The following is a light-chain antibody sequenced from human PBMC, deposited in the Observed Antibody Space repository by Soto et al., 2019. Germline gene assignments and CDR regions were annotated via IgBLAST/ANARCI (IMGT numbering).Light chain of an antibody. Sequence: DIQVTQSPSTLSASVGDTVTITCRASQNINRWLAWYQHRPGKAPNLLIHKASSLEGGVPSRFSGSASGTEFTLTISSLQPDDVATYFCLQYNVYPLTFGGGTKVEIK. V-gene: IGKV1-5*03. J-gene: IGKJ4*01. CDR2: KAS. CDR1: QNINRW. CDR3: LQYNVYPLT.